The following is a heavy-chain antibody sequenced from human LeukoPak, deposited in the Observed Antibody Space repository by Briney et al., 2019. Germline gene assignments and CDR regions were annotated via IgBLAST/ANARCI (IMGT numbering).Heavy chain of an antibody. CDR3: AREQGLAYYYGSGSEDY. J-gene: IGHJ4*02. CDR2: IKQDGSEK. D-gene: IGHD3-10*01. Sequence: GGSLRLSCAASGFTFSSYWMSWVRQAPGKGLEWVANIKQDGSEKYYVDSVKGRFTISRDNAKNSLYLQMNSLRAEDTAVYYCAREQGLAYYYGSGSEDYWGQGTLVTVSS. V-gene: IGHV3-7*01. CDR1: GFTFSSYW.